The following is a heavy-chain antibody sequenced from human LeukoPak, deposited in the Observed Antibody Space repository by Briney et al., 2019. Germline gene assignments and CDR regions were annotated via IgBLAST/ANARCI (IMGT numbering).Heavy chain of an antibody. CDR1: GGSISSSSYY. D-gene: IGHD6-19*01. CDR2: IYYSGST. V-gene: IGHV4-39*07. CDR3: ARDGWYTVVDWFDP. J-gene: IGHJ5*02. Sequence: SETLSLTCTVSGGSISSSSYYWGWIRQPQGKGLEWIGSIYYSGSTYYNPSLKSRVTISVDTSKNQFSLKLSSVTAADTAVYYCARDGWYTVVDWFDPWGQGTLVTVSS.